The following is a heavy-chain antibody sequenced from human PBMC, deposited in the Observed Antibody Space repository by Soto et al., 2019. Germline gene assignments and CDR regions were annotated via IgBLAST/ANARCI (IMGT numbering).Heavy chain of an antibody. CDR1: GGSISSGGYY. CDR3: ARDIRMYYYDSSGYYFDY. CDR2: IYYSGST. V-gene: IGHV4-31*03. Sequence: QVQLQESGPGLVKPSQTLSLTCTVSGGSISSGGYYWSWIRQHPGKGLEWIGYIYYSGSTYYNPSLQSRVTISVDTSKNQFSLKLSSVTAADTAVYYCARDIRMYYYDSSGYYFDYWGQGTLVTVSS. D-gene: IGHD3-22*01. J-gene: IGHJ4*02.